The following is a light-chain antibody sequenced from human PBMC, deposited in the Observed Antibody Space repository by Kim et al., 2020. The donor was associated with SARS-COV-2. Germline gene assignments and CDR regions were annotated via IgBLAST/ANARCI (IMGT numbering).Light chain of an antibody. CDR1: TGAVTSSSY. CDR2: NTN. V-gene: IGLV7-43*01. J-gene: IGLJ3*02. Sequence: QAVVTQEPSLTVSPGGTVTLTCAFNTGAVTSSSYPNWFQQKPGQAPKSLVYNTNNKPSWTPARFSGSLLGGKAALTLSSVQPEDEAVYYCLLCDAGAHVLFGGGTQLTVL. CDR3: LLCDAGAHVL.